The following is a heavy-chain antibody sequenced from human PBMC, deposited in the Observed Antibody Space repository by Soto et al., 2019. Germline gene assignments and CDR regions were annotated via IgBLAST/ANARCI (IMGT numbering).Heavy chain of an antibody. V-gene: IGHV3-23*01. D-gene: IGHD3-3*01. CDR2: ISGNGGTT. J-gene: IGHJ4*02. CDR1: GFTFSAYA. CDR3: SKTIFGGLSV. Sequence: PGGSLSLSCVASGFTFSAYAMSWVRQAPGEGLECVSSISGNGGTTSYADSVKCPFAISRDNSKNTLYLQMNSLRSEDTSVYYCSKTIFGGLSVWGQGIVVTVSS.